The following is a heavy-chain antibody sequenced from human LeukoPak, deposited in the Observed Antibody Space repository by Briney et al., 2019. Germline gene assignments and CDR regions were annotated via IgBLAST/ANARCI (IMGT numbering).Heavy chain of an antibody. V-gene: IGHV4-59*01. CDR3: AATIKRDYGDTNLDY. CDR2: MHNGRYP. J-gene: IGHJ4*02. Sequence: PSETLSLTCSVPGDSISSYFWSWIRQPPGKGLEWIGYMHNGRYPNYNPSLKSRVTISGDTSKNQLSLKLTSVTAADTAVYYCAATIKRDYGDTNLDYWGQGTLVTVSS. D-gene: IGHD4/OR15-4a*01. CDR1: GDSISSYF.